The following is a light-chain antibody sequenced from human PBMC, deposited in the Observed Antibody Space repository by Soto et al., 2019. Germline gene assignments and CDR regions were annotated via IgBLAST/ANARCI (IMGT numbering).Light chain of an antibody. CDR1: SSDVGAFNY. V-gene: IGLV2-11*01. CDR3: CSYAGSYTYWV. Sequence: QSVLTQPRSVSGSPGQSVTISCTETSSDVGAFNYVSWYQQHPGKAPKLMIYDVSKRPSGVPDRFSGSESGNTASLTISGLQAEDEADYYCCSYAGSYTYWVFGGGTKLTVL. J-gene: IGLJ3*02. CDR2: DVS.